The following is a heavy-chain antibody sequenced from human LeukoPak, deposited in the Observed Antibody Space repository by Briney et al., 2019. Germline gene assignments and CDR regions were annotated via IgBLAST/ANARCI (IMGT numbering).Heavy chain of an antibody. J-gene: IGHJ4*02. D-gene: IGHD5-24*01. V-gene: IGHV2-5*01. CDR1: GFSLSTSLVA. CDR3: AHRRDGYFGY. Sequence: SGPTLVKPTQTLTLTCTFSGFSLSTSLVAVGWIRQPPGKALDWLALIYWNDEKHYSPSLKSRLTITKDTSKNQVVLTMTNMDPVDTATYSCAHRRDGYFGYWGQGTLVTVSS. CDR2: IYWNDEK.